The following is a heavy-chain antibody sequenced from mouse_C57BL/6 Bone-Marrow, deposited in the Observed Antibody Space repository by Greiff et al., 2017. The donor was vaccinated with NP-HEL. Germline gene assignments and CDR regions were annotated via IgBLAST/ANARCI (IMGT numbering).Heavy chain of an antibody. CDR1: GYTFTSYD. CDR2: IYPRDGST. D-gene: IGHD1-2*01. Sequence: VHLVESGPELVKPGASVKLSCKASGYTFTSYDINWVKQRPGQGLEWIGWIYPRDGSTKYNEKFKGKATLTVDTSSSTAYMELHSLTSEDSAVYFCARALRHWYFDVWGTGTTVTVSS. V-gene: IGHV1-85*01. J-gene: IGHJ1*03. CDR3: ARALRHWYFDV.